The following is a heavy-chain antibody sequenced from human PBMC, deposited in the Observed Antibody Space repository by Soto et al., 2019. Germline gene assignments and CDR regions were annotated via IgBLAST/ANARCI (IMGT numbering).Heavy chain of an antibody. J-gene: IGHJ6*02. D-gene: IGHD1-26*01. CDR2: INPNGGST. V-gene: IGHV1-46*01. CDR1: AVTFTSYF. CDR3: ARGGYSGSYYGYYYYGMDV. Sequence: ASVKVSCKAPAVTFTSYFMHWVRQAPGHGLEWIGVINPNGGSTKFAQTFQGRVTITADESTSTAYVELSSLRSDDTAVYYCARGGYSGSYYGYYYYGMDVWGQGTTVTVSS.